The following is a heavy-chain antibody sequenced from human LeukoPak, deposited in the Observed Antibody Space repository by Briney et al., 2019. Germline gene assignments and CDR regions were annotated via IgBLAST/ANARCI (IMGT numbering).Heavy chain of an antibody. V-gene: IGHV3-7*01. CDR2: INLDGTEK. CDR1: GFSFRNYW. D-gene: IGHD3-22*01. J-gene: IGHJ4*02. Sequence: GGSLRLSCVVSGFSFRNYWMSWVRQTPGRGLQWVANINLDGTEKSYVDSVKGRFTISRDNAKNSLYLQMNSLRAEDTAVYYCARDLGDYYDSSDWFDYWGQGTLVTVSS. CDR3: ARDLGDYYDSSDWFDY.